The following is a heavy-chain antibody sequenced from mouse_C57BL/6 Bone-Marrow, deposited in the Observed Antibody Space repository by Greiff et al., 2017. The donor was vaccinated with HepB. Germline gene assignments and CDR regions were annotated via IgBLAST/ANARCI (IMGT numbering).Heavy chain of an antibody. CDR3: AIGLGDNDWFAY. D-gene: IGHD1-3*01. CDR2: IHPSDSDT. CDR1: GYTFTSYW. J-gene: IGHJ3*01. Sequence: QVQLQQPGAELVKPGASVKVSCKASGYTFTSYWMHWVKQRPGQGLEWIGRIHPSDSDTNYNQKFKGKATLTVDKSSSTAYMQLSSLTSEDYAVYYCAIGLGDNDWFAYWGQGTLVTVTA. V-gene: IGHV1-74*01.